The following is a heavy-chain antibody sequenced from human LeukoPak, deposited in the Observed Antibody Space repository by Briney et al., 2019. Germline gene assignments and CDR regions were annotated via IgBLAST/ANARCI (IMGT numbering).Heavy chain of an antibody. CDR3: AIDKFGDFWSGPGGDWYFDL. J-gene: IGHJ2*01. CDR2: INPNSGGT. Sequence: GASVKVSCKASGYTFTGYYMHWVRQAPGQGLEWMGWINPNSGGTNYAQKFQGRVTMTRDTSISTASMELSRLRSDDTAVYYCAIDKFGDFWSGPGGDWYFDLWGRGTLVTVSS. V-gene: IGHV1-2*02. D-gene: IGHD3-3*01. CDR1: GYTFTGYY.